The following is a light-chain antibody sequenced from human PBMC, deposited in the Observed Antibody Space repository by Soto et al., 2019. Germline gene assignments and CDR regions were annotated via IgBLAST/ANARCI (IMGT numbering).Light chain of an antibody. Sequence: EIVMTQSPATLSVSPGERATLSCRASQTLYNNLAWYQQKLGQAPRLLIYGASARATDIPARFSGSGSGTEFPLTISGLQSEDFAIYYCQQYSDWPFTFGGGTKVEIK. CDR3: QQYSDWPFT. J-gene: IGKJ4*01. CDR1: QTLYNN. V-gene: IGKV3-15*01. CDR2: GAS.